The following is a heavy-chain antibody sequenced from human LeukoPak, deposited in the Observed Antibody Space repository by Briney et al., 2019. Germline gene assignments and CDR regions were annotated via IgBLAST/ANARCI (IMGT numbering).Heavy chain of an antibody. V-gene: IGHV4-61*02. CDR1: GGSISSGSYY. D-gene: IGHD5-12*01. J-gene: IGHJ6*03. CDR2: IYTSGST. Sequence: SETLSLTCTVSGGSISSGSYYWSWFRQPAEKGLEWIGRIYTSGSTCYNPSLKSRVTISADTSKNQFSLNVSSVTAADTAVYYCARATSSYFYYMDVWGKGTTVAISS. CDR3: ARATSSYFYYMDV.